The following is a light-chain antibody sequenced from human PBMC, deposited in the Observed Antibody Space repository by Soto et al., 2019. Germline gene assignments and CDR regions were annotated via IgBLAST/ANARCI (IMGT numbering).Light chain of an antibody. Sequence: QSALTQPASVSGSPGQSITISCTGTSSNVVSYKLVSWYQQHPGKAPKLMIFEVNKRHSGVSNRFSGSKSGNTASLTISGLKVEDEADYYCCSSGGSPTYVFGTGNKVTVL. V-gene: IGLV2-23*02. J-gene: IGLJ1*01. CDR1: SSNVVSYKL. CDR3: CSSGGSPTYV. CDR2: EVN.